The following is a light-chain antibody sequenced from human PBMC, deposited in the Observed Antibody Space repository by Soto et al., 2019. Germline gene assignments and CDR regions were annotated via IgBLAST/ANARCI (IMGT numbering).Light chain of an antibody. CDR3: QQFNSYPRT. Sequence: AIQLTQSPSSLSASVGDRVTITCRASQGISSALAWYQQKPGKAPKLLIYDASSLKSGVPSRFSGSGSGTDFTLTISSLQPEDFATYYCQQFNSYPRTFGQGTKLEIK. V-gene: IGKV1-13*02. J-gene: IGKJ2*01. CDR1: QGISSA. CDR2: DAS.